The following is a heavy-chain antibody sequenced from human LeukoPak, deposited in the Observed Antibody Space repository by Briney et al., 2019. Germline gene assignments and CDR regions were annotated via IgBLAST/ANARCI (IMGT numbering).Heavy chain of an antibody. D-gene: IGHD3-16*01. J-gene: IGHJ4*02. V-gene: IGHV3-30*04. CDR3: AKDGGVTGTFDY. CDR2: ISSDGRTK. Sequence: GGSLRLSCAASGFTFSGYAIQWVRQAPGKGLEWVGVISSDGRTKYYADSVQGRFTISRDNSENTLFLQMNSLRAEDTAVHYCAKDGGVTGTFDYWGQGTLVTVSS. CDR1: GFTFSGYA.